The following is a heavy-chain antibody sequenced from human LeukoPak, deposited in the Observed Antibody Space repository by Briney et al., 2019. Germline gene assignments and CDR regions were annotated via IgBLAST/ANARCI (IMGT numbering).Heavy chain of an antibody. CDR3: AKGLWVVRGVIGDAFDI. CDR1: GFTFSNYG. J-gene: IGHJ3*02. CDR2: ISYDGSNK. D-gene: IGHD3-10*01. Sequence: QPGGSLILSCAASGFTFSNYGMHWLRQAPGKGLEWVAVISYDGSNKYCADSVKGRFTISRDNSKNTLYLQMNSLRAEDTALYYCAKGLWVVRGVIGDAFDIWGQGTMVTVSS. V-gene: IGHV3-30*18.